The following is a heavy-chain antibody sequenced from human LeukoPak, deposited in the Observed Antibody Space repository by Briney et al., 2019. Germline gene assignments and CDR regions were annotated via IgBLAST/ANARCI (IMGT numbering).Heavy chain of an antibody. Sequence: GGSLRLSCAASGFTFSSYSMNWVRQAPGKGLEWVSSISSSSSYIYYADSVKGRFTISRDNAKNSLYLQMNSLRAEDTAVYYCAREGIAVAGSVYFDYWGQGTLVTVSS. CDR1: GFTFSSYS. D-gene: IGHD6-19*01. J-gene: IGHJ4*02. CDR3: AREGIAVAGSVYFDY. CDR2: ISSSSSYI. V-gene: IGHV3-21*01.